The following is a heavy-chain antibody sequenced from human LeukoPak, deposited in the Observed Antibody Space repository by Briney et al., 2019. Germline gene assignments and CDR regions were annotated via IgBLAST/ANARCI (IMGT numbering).Heavy chain of an antibody. CDR3: ARDGHRRYYYDSSGREDAFDI. V-gene: IGHV1-18*04. J-gene: IGHJ3*02. Sequence: ASVKVSSKASVSTFSDYYMHWVRQAPGQGLEWMGWISAYNGHTNYAQKLQGRVTMTTDTSTSTAYMELRSLRSDDTAVYYCARDGHRRYYYDSSGREDAFDIWGQGTMVTVSS. CDR2: ISAYNGHT. CDR1: VSTFSDYY. D-gene: IGHD3-22*01.